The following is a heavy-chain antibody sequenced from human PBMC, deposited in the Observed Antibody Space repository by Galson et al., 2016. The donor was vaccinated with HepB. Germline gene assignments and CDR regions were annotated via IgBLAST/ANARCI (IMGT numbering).Heavy chain of an antibody. CDR1: GFSFRSYW. J-gene: IGHJ4*02. Sequence: SLRLSCAASGFSFRSYWMNWVRQAPGKGLEWVANIKQDGSEKDYVGSVKGRFTISRDNAKDSLYLQMNSLRVEDTALYYCVKDIGGDDYWGQGTLVTVSS. D-gene: IGHD3-10*01. CDR2: IKQDGSEK. V-gene: IGHV3-7*03. CDR3: VKDIGGDDY.